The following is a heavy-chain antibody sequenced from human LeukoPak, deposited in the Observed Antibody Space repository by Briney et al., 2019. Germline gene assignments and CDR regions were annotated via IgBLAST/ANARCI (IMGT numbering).Heavy chain of an antibody. Sequence: NPSETPSLTCTVSGGSISSSSYYWGWIRQPPWKGLEWIGSIYYSGSTYYNPSLKSRVTISVDTSKNQFSLKLSSVTAADTAVYYCARHVREWIGLSPVGYYFDYWGQGTLVTVSS. CDR3: ARHVREWIGLSPVGYYFDY. J-gene: IGHJ4*02. D-gene: IGHD3-10*02. V-gene: IGHV4-39*01. CDR2: IYYSGST. CDR1: GGSISSSSYY.